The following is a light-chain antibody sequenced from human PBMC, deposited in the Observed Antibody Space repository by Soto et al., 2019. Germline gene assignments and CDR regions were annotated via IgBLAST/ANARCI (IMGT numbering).Light chain of an antibody. CDR1: QSIDIW. J-gene: IGKJ2*01. V-gene: IGKV1-5*01. CDR3: QQYDHH. CDR2: EAS. Sequence: DIQMTQSPSTLSASVGDRVTITCRASQSIDIWLAWYQQKPGKAPKLLIYEASNLENGVPLRFSGSGSGTEFTLTISSLQPDDFATYYSQQYDHHFGQGTKLEIK.